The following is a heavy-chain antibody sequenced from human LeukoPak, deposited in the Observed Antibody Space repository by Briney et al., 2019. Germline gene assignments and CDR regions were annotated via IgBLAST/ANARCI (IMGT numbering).Heavy chain of an antibody. CDR3: ARGQKIAVAGTGWFDP. J-gene: IGHJ5*02. Sequence: PGASVKVSCKASGYTFTGYYMHWVRQAPGQGLEWMGWINPNSGGTNYAQKFQGRVTMTRDTSISTAYMELSRLRSDGTAVYYCARGQKIAVAGTGWFDPWGQGTLVTVSS. CDR2: INPNSGGT. CDR1: GYTFTGYY. D-gene: IGHD6-19*01. V-gene: IGHV1-2*02.